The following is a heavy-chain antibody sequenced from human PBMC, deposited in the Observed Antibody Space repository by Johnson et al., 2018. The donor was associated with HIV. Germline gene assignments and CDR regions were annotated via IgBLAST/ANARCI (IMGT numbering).Heavy chain of an antibody. CDR2: IWYDGSNK. J-gene: IGHJ3*02. Sequence: QVQLVESGGGVVQPGRSLRLSCAASGFTFSSYAMHWVRQAPGKGLEWVAVIWYDGSNKYYADSVKGRFTISRDNSKNTLYLQMNSLRAEDTAVYYCTTGTGTTTLYAFDIWGQGTMVTVSS. D-gene: IGHD1-7*01. V-gene: IGHV3-30*04. CDR3: TTGTGTTTLYAFDI. CDR1: GFTFSSYA.